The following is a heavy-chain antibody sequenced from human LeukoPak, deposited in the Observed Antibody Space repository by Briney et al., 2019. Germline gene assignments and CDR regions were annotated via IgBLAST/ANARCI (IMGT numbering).Heavy chain of an antibody. CDR2: ISWNSGSI. J-gene: IGHJ4*02. CDR1: GFTLDDYA. Sequence: GGSLRLSCAASGFTLDDYAMDWVRHAPGKGVEWVSGISWNSGSIIYADSVKGRFTISRDNAKNSLYLQMNSLRAEDTALYYCAKDITSPYYYDSSGLGYWGQGTLVTVSS. CDR3: AKDITSPYYYDSSGLGY. D-gene: IGHD3-22*01. V-gene: IGHV3-9*01.